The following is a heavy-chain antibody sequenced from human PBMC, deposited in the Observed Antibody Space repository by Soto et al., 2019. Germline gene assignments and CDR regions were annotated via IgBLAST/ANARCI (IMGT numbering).Heavy chain of an antibody. CDR2: ISGSGGST. Sequence: GGSLRLSCAASGFTFSSYAMSWVRQAPGKGLERITAISGSGGSTYYADSVKGRFTISRDNAKNSLYLQMNNLRGEDTVLYYCANATRLTDTGSDWGQGTLVTVCS. CDR1: GFTFSSYA. V-gene: IGHV3-23*01. D-gene: IGHD2-8*02. J-gene: IGHJ4*02. CDR3: ANATRLTDTGSD.